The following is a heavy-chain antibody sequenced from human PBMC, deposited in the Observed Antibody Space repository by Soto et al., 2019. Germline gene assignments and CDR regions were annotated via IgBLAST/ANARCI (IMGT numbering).Heavy chain of an antibody. V-gene: IGHV1-2*02. CDR3: AREVWVRGNFIPGTLFAY. D-gene: IGHD3-10*01. Sequence: SVKVSCKTSGYSSTGYSVHWVRQAPGHGPEWMGWINPKSGGTKYAQKFQGRVTMTRDTSISTVFMELSRVTSDDTAVYYCAREVWVRGNFIPGTLFAYWGKRSLVT. CDR1: GYSSTGYS. J-gene: IGHJ4*02. CDR2: INPKSGGT.